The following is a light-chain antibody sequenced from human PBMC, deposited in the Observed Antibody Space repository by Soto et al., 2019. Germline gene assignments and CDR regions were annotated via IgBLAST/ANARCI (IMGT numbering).Light chain of an antibody. V-gene: IGLV2-14*03. CDR1: NSDIGGYNY. CDR3: SSYTSRSTLGV. CDR2: DVS. Sequence: QSALTQPASVSGSPGQSITISCTGTNSDIGGYNYVSWYQQHPGKAPKLMIYDVSNRPSGVSYRFSGSKSGNTASLTISGLQAEDEADYYCSSYTSRSTLGVFGGGTSSPS. J-gene: IGLJ2*01.